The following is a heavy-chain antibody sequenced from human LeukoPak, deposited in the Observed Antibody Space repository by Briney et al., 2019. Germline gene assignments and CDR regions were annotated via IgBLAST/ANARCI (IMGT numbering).Heavy chain of an antibody. CDR3: ARDRLKAAMVCYYYGMDV. Sequence: SVKVSCKASGGTFSSYAISWVRQAPGQGLEWMGRIIPIFGIANYAQKFQGRVTITADKSTSTAYMELSSLRSEDTAVYYCARDRLKAAMVCYYYGMDVWGQGTTVTVSS. D-gene: IGHD5-18*01. J-gene: IGHJ6*02. V-gene: IGHV1-69*04. CDR2: IIPIFGIA. CDR1: GGTFSSYA.